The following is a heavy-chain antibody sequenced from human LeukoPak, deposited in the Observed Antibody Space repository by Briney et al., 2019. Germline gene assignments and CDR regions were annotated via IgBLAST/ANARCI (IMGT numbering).Heavy chain of an antibody. J-gene: IGHJ4*02. CDR2: IFPSGGEI. CDR1: GFTFSTFA. CDR3: AKGVSIVGATIFDY. D-gene: IGHD1-26*01. Sequence: GGSLRLSCAASGFTFSTFAMIWVRQPPGKGLEWVSSIFPSGGEIHYADSVKGRFTISRDNSKNTLYLQMNSLRAEDTAVYYCAKGVSIVGATIFDYWGQGTLVTVSS. V-gene: IGHV3-23*01.